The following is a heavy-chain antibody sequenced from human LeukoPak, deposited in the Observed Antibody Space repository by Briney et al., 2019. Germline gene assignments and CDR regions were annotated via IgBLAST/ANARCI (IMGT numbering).Heavy chain of an antibody. CDR2: IKQDGSEK. CDR1: GFTFSSYW. CDR3: ARSLRRSGSYFYY. J-gene: IGHJ4*02. V-gene: IGHV3-7*01. Sequence: GRSLRLSCAASGFTFSSYWMSWVRRAPGKGLEWVANIKQDGSEKYYVDSVKGRFTISRDNAKNSLYLQMNSLRAEDTAVYYCARSLRRSGSYFYYWGQGTLVTVSS. D-gene: IGHD3-10*01.